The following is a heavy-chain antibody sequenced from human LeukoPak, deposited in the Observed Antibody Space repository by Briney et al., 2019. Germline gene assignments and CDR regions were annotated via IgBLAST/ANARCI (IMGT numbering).Heavy chain of an antibody. V-gene: IGHV3-23*01. CDR2: IFGSGGSP. J-gene: IGHJ4*02. CDR3: GKTTAGYSSGQKPAWPVDY. CDR1: GFTFGSFA. Sequence: GGSLRLSCEASGFTFGSFAMYWVRQAPGKGLEWIAGIFGSGGSPHYADSVKGRFTISRDNSKNTAYLQINSLRAEDTAVYYCGKTTAGYSSGQKPAWPVDYWGQGTLVTVSS. D-gene: IGHD5-18*01.